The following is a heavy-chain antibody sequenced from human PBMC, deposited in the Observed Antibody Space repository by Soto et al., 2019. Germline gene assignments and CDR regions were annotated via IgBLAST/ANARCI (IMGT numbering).Heavy chain of an antibody. Sequence: QVQLVQSGAEVKKPGSSVKVSCKASGGTFSSYAISWVRQAPGQGLEWMGGIIPIFGTANYAEKFQGRVTITEDESTSTAYMELSSLRSEDTAVYYCARHIVVVPAAARHYYYYGMDVWGQGTTVTVSS. CDR3: ARHIVVVPAAARHYYYYGMDV. D-gene: IGHD2-2*01. CDR2: IIPIFGTA. V-gene: IGHV1-69*01. J-gene: IGHJ6*02. CDR1: GGTFSSYA.